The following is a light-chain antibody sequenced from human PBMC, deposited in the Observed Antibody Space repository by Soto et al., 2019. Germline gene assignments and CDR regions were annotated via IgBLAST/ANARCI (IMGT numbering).Light chain of an antibody. V-gene: IGLV8-61*01. CDR1: SGSVSTDYY. Sequence: QTVVTQEPSFSVSPGGTVTLTCGLSSGSVSTDYYPSWYQQTPGQTPRTLIYSTNTRSSGVPDRFSGSIVGNKAALTITGAQADDECDYYCVLYMGTGIRVFGGGTKLTVL. CDR2: STN. CDR3: VLYMGTGIRV. J-gene: IGLJ3*02.